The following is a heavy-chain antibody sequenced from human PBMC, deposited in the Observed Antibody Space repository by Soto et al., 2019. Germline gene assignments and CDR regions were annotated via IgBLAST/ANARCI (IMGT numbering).Heavy chain of an antibody. J-gene: IGHJ6*02. V-gene: IGHV4-34*01. CDR1: GGSFSGYY. Sequence: PSETLSLTCAVYGGSFSGYYWSWIRQPPGKGLEWIGEINHSGSTNYNPSLKSRVTISVDTSKNQFSLKLSSVTAADTAVYYCVRDTQVLRYLGGVSPYYYGMDVWGQGTTVTVSS. CDR3: VRDTQVLRYLGGVSPYYYGMDV. D-gene: IGHD3-3*01. CDR2: INHSGST.